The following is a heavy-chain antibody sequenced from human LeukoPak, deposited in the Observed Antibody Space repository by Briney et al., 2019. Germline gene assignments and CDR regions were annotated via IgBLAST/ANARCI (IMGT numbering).Heavy chain of an antibody. V-gene: IGHV3-23*01. CDR1: GFIFSNYA. J-gene: IGHJ4*02. CDR3: ASSGSYRFDY. D-gene: IGHD1-26*01. Sequence: GGSLRLSCAASGFIFSNYAMKWVRQAPGKGLEWVSAVSGSGGTSYYADSVKGRFTISRDNAKNSLYLQMNSLRDEDTAVYYCASSGSYRFDYWGQGTLVTVSS. CDR2: VSGSGGTS.